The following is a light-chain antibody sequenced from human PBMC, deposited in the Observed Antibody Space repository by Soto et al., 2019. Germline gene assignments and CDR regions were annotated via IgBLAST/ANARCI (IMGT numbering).Light chain of an antibody. CDR2: AAS. J-gene: IGKJ2*01. CDR1: QSISSSY. V-gene: IGKV3-20*01. CDR3: QQYGSSSYT. Sequence: EIVLTQSPGTLSLSPGERATLSCRASQSISSSYLAWYQQKPGQAPRLLIYAASSRATGIPDRFSGSGSGTDFTLTISRLKPEDFAVYYCQQYGSSSYTFGQGTQLEIK.